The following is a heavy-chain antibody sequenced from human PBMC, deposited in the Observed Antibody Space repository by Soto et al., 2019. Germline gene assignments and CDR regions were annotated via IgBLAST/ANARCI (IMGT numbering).Heavy chain of an antibody. CDR2: INAGNGST. CDR1: GYTFTSYA. J-gene: IGHJ4*02. CDR3: ARGYSSSWYLYFDY. D-gene: IGHD6-13*01. Sequence: ASVKVSCKASGYTFTSYAMHWVRQAPGQRLEWMGWINAGNGSTKYSQKFQGRVTITRDTSASTAYMELSSLRSEDTAVYYCARGYSSSWYLYFDYWGQGTLVTVSS. V-gene: IGHV1-3*01.